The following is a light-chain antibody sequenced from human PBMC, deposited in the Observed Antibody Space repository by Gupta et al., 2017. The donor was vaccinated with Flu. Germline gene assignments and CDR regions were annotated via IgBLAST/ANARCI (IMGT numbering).Light chain of an antibody. V-gene: IGKV1-5*03. J-gene: IGKJ1*01. Sequence: DIQMTQSPSTLSASVGDRVTITCRASQSISSWLAWFQQKAGKAPKLMIYEASNLGRGVPSRFSGSGAGTEFTLTSSRLQDDDSANYYGQQYNTYWTFGQGTKVEIK. CDR3: QQYNTYWT. CDR2: EAS. CDR1: QSISSW.